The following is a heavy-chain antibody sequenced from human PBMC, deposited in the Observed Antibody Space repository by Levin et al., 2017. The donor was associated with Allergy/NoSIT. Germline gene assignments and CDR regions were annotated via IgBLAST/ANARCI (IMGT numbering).Heavy chain of an antibody. Sequence: AGGSLRLSCAASGFTFSSYAMGWVRQAPGKGLEWVSAISNSGAGTYHADSVKGRFTISRDTSKNTLFLQMNRLRAEETAVYYCVRKTAALEPLYWGRGTLVTVSS. CDR2: ISNSGAGT. CDR1: GFTFSSYA. V-gene: IGHV3-23*01. D-gene: IGHD1-1*01. CDR3: VRKTAALEPLY. J-gene: IGHJ4*02.